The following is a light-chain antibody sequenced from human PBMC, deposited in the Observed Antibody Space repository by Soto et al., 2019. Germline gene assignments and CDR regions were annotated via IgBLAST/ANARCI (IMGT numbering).Light chain of an antibody. CDR3: MQALQTPMYT. CDR2: LGS. V-gene: IGKV2-28*01. J-gene: IGKJ2*01. Sequence: DIVMTQSPLSLPVTPGEPASISYRSSQSLLHSNGYNYLDWYLQKPGQSPRLLIYLGSNRASGVPDRFSGSGSGTDFTLKISRVEAEDVGVYYCMQALQTPMYTFGQGTKLEIK. CDR1: QSLLHSNGYNY.